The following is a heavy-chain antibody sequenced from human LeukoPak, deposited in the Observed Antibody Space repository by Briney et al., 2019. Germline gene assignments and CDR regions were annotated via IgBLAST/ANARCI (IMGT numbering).Heavy chain of an antibody. J-gene: IGHJ4*02. D-gene: IGHD2-2*01. CDR2: IYTSGST. CDR3: AREVDCSSTSCYAFIDY. Sequence: SQTLSLTCTVSGGSISSGSYYWSWIRQPAGKGLEWIGRIYTSGSTNYNPSLKSRVTISVDTSKNQFSLKLSSVTAADTAVYYCAREVDCSSTSCYAFIDYWGQGTLVTVSP. CDR1: GGSISSGSYY. V-gene: IGHV4-61*02.